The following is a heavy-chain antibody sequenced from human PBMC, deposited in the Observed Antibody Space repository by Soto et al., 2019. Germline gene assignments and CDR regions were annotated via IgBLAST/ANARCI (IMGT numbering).Heavy chain of an antibody. CDR3: AKRNLVVRPPFDH. Sequence: EVQLLESGGGLVQPGGSLRLSCAASGFTFSSYAMSWVRQAPGKGLEWVSTISGSGGGIYYADSVKGRFTISRDNSKNTLDLQMNSLRAEDTAVYYCAKRNLVVRPPFDHWGQGTLVTVSS. CDR2: ISGSGGGI. D-gene: IGHD2-15*01. V-gene: IGHV3-23*01. J-gene: IGHJ4*02. CDR1: GFTFSSYA.